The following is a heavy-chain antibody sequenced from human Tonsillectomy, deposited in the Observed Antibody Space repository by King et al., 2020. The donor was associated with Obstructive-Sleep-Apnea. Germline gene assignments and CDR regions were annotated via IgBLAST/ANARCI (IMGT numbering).Heavy chain of an antibody. Sequence: VQLVESGAEVKKPGESLKISCKGSGYSFTSYWIGWVRQMPGKGLEWMGIIYPGDSDTRYSPSFQVQVTISADKSISTAYLQWSSLKASDTAMYYCARGAMVRGVTNWFDPWGQGTLVTVSS. V-gene: IGHV5-51*01. CDR2: IYPGDSDT. D-gene: IGHD3-10*01. CDR3: ARGAMVRGVTNWFDP. J-gene: IGHJ5*02. CDR1: GYSFTSYW.